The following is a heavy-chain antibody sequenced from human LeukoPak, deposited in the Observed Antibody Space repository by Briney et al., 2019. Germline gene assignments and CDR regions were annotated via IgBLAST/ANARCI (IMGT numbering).Heavy chain of an antibody. V-gene: IGHV3-30*18. CDR3: AKEMSRGYYYYGMDV. CDR1: GFTFSSYG. J-gene: IGHJ6*02. CDR2: ISYDGSNK. Sequence: GRSLRLSCAASGFTFSSYGMHWVRQAPGKGLEWVAVISYDGSNKYYADSVKGRFTISRDNSKNTLYLQMNSLRAEDTAVYYCAKEMSRGYYYYGMDVWGQGTTVTVSS.